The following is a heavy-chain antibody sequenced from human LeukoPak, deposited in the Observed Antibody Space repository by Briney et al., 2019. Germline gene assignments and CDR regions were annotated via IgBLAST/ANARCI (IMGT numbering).Heavy chain of an antibody. V-gene: IGHV4-59*08. Sequence: SETLSLTCTVSGGSISSYYWSWIRQPPGKGLEWIGYIYYSGSTNYNPSLKSRVTISVDTSKNQFSLKLSSVTAADTAVYYCARRRDAFDIWGQGAMVTVSS. J-gene: IGHJ3*02. CDR1: GGSISSYY. CDR3: ARRRDAFDI. CDR2: IYYSGST.